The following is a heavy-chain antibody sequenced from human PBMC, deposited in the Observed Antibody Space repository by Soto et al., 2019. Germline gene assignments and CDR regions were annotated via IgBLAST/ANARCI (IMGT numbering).Heavy chain of an antibody. D-gene: IGHD6-19*01. Sequence: HPGGSLRLSCAASGFTFSSYWMHWVRQAPGKGLVWVSRINSDGSSTSYADSVKGRFTISRDNAKNTLYLQMNSLRAEDTAVYYCAREKQWGYYYYGMDVWGQGTTVTVSS. CDR3: AREKQWGYYYYGMDV. J-gene: IGHJ6*02. CDR1: GFTFSSYW. CDR2: INSDGSST. V-gene: IGHV3-74*01.